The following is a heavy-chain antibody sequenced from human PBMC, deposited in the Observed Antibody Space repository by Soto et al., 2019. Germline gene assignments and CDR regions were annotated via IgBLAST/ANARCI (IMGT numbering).Heavy chain of an antibody. J-gene: IGHJ6*02. Sequence: SETLSLTCTVSGGSISSGDYYWSWIRQPPGKGLEWIGYIYYSGSTYYNPSLKSRVTISVDTSKNQFSLKLSSVTAADTAVYYCARGYCSSTSCYKNYYYYYGMDVWGQGTTVTVSS. CDR2: IYYSGST. CDR3: ARGYCSSTSCYKNYYYYYGMDV. V-gene: IGHV4-30-4*01. D-gene: IGHD2-2*02. CDR1: GGSISSGDYY.